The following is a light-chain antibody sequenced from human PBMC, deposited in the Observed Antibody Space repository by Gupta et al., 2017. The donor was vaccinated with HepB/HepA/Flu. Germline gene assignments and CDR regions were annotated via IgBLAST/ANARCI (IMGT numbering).Light chain of an antibody. V-gene: IGLV2-8*01. CDR3: SSYAGSNNWV. CDR2: EVS. J-gene: IGLJ3*02. Sequence: QSALTQPPSASGSPGQSVPISCTGTSSDVGHFKDVSWYQQHPGKAPKTLIYEVSKRPSGVPDRFSGSKSGNTASLTVSGLQAEDEADYYCSSYAGSNNWVFGGGTKLTVL. CDR1: SSDVGHFKD.